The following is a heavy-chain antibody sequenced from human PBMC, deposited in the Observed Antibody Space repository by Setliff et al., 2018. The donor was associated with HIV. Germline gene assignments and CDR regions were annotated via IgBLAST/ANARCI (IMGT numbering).Heavy chain of an antibody. CDR1: GGSLSSGSHY. CDR2: FYTSGTT. D-gene: IGHD2-21*02. CDR3: WTAMYYYYGLDV. Sequence: SETLSLTCSVSGGSLSSGSHYCTWLRQAAGKGLGWIGHFYTSGTTNYNPSLESRVTISVDTSKNQFSLKLSSVTAADAAVYYCWTAMYYYYGLDVWGQGIRVTVSS. J-gene: IGHJ6*02. V-gene: IGHV4-61*09.